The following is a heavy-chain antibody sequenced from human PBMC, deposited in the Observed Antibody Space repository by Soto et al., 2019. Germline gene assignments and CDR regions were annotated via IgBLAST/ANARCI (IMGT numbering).Heavy chain of an antibody. CDR2: INPSGGST. J-gene: IGHJ4*02. CDR1: GYTFTSYY. D-gene: IGHD3-9*01. V-gene: IGHV1-46*01. Sequence: QVQLVQSGAEVKKPGASVKVSCKASGYTFTSYYMHWVRQAPGQGLEWMGIINPSGGSTSYAQKFHGRVTMTRDTSTSTGYMELSSLRSADTAVYYCARAPSDYYDILTGYLTQRAYYFDYWGQGNLVTVSS. CDR3: ARAPSDYYDILTGYLTQRAYYFDY.